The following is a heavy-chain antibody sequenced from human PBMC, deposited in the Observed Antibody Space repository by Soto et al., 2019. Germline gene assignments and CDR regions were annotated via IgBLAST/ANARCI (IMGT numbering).Heavy chain of an antibody. V-gene: IGHV3-72*01. Sequence: EVQLVESGGGLVQPGGSLRLSCAASGFTFSDHYMDWVRQAPGKGLEWVGRIRNKANDYTTEYAASVKDRFTISRDDSKNSLYLRMNNLKTEDTAVYYCARPGTPDDWGQGTLVTVSA. CDR3: ARPGTPDD. D-gene: IGHD1-1*01. CDR2: IRNKANDYTT. CDR1: GFTFSDHY. J-gene: IGHJ4*02.